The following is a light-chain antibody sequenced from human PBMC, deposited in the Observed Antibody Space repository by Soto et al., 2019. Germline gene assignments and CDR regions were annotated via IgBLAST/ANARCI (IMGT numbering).Light chain of an antibody. CDR2: GAS. Sequence: EIVLTQSPGTPSLSRGERATLSCRASQSVSNNYLAWYQQKPGQATRLLIYGASNRATGIPVRFRAGGYGTDCTLNISRLEPEDFAGYYCQQDGSSGTFGQGTKVDIK. V-gene: IGKV3-20*01. J-gene: IGKJ1*01. CDR1: QSVSNNY. CDR3: QQDGSSGT.